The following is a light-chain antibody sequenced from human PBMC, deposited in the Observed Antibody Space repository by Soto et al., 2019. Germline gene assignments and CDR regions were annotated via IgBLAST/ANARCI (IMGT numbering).Light chain of an antibody. CDR3: QHYNSYSEA. J-gene: IGKJ1*01. CDR1: QSISSW. CDR2: KAS. V-gene: IGKV1-5*03. Sequence: DIQMTQSPSTLSVSAGHTVTITCRASQSISSWLAWYQQKPGKAPKLLIYKASTLKSGVPSRFSGSGSGTEFTLTISSLQPDDFATYYCQHYNSYSEAFGQGTKVDI.